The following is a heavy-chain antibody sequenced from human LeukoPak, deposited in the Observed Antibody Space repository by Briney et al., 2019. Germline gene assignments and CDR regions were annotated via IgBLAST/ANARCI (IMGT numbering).Heavy chain of an antibody. CDR1: GFTLSSYA. CDR2: ISGSGGST. Sequence: GESLRLSCAASGFTLSSYAMSWVRQAPGKGLEWVSAISGSGGSTYYADSVKGRFTISRDNSKNTLYLQMNSLRAEDTAVYYCAKDEGRYSGYPSWFDPWGQVTLVTVSS. CDR3: AKDEGRYSGYPSWFDP. J-gene: IGHJ5*02. D-gene: IGHD5-12*01. V-gene: IGHV3-23*01.